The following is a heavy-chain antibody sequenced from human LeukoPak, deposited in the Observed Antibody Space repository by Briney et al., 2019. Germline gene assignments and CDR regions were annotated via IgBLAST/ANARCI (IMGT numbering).Heavy chain of an antibody. CDR1: GGSISSSSYY. Sequence: SETLSFTCTVSGGSISSSSYYWGWIRQPPGKRLEWIGSIYYSGSTYYNPSLKSRVTISVDTSKNQFSLKLSSVTAADTAVYYCARLYSSSPGVSYFDYWGQGTLVTVSS. CDR3: ARLYSSSPGVSYFDY. J-gene: IGHJ4*02. V-gene: IGHV4-39*01. D-gene: IGHD6-6*01. CDR2: IYYSGST.